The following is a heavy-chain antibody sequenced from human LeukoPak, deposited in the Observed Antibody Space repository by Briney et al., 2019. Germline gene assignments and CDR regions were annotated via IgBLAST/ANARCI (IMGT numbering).Heavy chain of an antibody. CDR3: ARHEYSGSYYGLSWFDP. J-gene: IGHJ5*02. D-gene: IGHD1-26*01. V-gene: IGHV4-39*01. CDR2: IYYSGST. Sequence: PSETLSLTCTVSGGSISSSGYYWGWIRQPPGKGMEWIACIYYSGSTYYNPSLKSRVTISVDTSKNQSSLKLSSLTPADTAVYYCARHEYSGSYYGLSWFDPWGQGTLVTVSS. CDR1: GGSISSSGYY.